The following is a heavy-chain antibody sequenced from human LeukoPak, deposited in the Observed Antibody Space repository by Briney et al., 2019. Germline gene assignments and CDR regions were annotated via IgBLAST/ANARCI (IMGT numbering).Heavy chain of an antibody. CDR1: GFTFSSYS. Sequence: PGGSLRLSCAASGFTFSSYSMNWVRQAPGKGLEWVAVISYDGSNKYYADSVKGRFTISRDNSKNTLYLQMNSLRAEDTAVYYCARGDGDYGWVGFGVFDYWGQGTLVTVSS. V-gene: IGHV3-30*03. CDR3: ARGDGDYGWVGFGVFDY. J-gene: IGHJ4*02. CDR2: ISYDGSNK. D-gene: IGHD4-17*01.